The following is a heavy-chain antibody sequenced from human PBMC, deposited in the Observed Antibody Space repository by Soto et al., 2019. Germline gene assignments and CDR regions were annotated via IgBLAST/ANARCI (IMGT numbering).Heavy chain of an antibody. CDR3: ARGFPTVVTVDY. V-gene: IGHV4-34*01. Sequence: LSLTCAVYGGSFSGYYWTWIRQPPGTGLEWIGEINHSGSTNYNPSLKSRVTISVDTSKNQFSLKLSSVTAADTAVYYCARGFPTVVTVDYWGQGTLVTVSS. J-gene: IGHJ4*02. CDR1: GGSFSGYY. CDR2: INHSGST. D-gene: IGHD4-17*01.